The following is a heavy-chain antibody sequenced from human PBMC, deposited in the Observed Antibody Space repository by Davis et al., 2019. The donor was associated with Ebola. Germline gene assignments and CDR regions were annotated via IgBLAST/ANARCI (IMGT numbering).Heavy chain of an antibody. J-gene: IGHJ6*03. V-gene: IGHV3-53*01. Sequence: GESLKISCAASGFTVGFYYGNWVRQAPGKGLEWVSVIHNDGRTFYADSVKGRFTISRDTSQNMFYLQMNSLRADDTAVYYCAREQWYYMDVWGKGTTVTVSS. CDR2: IHNDGRT. CDR1: GFTVGFYY. D-gene: IGHD6-19*01. CDR3: AREQWYYMDV.